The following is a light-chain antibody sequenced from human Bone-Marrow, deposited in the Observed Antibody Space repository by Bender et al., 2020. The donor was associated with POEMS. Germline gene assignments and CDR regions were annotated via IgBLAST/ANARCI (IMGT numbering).Light chain of an antibody. J-gene: IGLJ1*01. CDR1: TSDVGAYNY. Sequence: QSALTQPASVSGSPGQSITISCTGTTSDVGAYNYVSWYQQHPGKTPKLLIYDLVHRPSGVSNRFSASKSGNTASLTISGLQAEDEADYYCCSYAAGSAYVFGTGTKVTVL. V-gene: IGLV2-14*03. CDR3: CSYAAGSAYV. CDR2: DLV.